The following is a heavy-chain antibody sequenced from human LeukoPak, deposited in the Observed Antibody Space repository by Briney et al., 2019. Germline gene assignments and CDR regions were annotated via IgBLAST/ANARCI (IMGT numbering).Heavy chain of an antibody. D-gene: IGHD5-12*01. V-gene: IGHV3-21*01. CDR3: ASDHSGYDRILDLYYYGMDV. Sequence: GGSLRLSCAASGFTFSSYSMNWVRQAPGKGLEWVSSISSSSSYIYYADSVKGRFTISRDNAKNSLYLQMNSLRAEDTAVYYCASDHSGYDRILDLYYYGMDVWGQGTTVTVSS. J-gene: IGHJ6*02. CDR2: ISSSSSYI. CDR1: GFTFSSYS.